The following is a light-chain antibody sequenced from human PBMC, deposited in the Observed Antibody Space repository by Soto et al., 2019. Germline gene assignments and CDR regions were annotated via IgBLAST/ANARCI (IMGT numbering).Light chain of an antibody. CDR1: QSLNRNY. J-gene: IGKJ4*01. CDR3: QHYGYSPVT. Sequence: EIVLTQSPGTLSLSPGERATLSCRASQSLNRNYLARYQQKPCQAPRLLIYGASSRATGLPDRFSGSGSGTDFTLAISRLEPEDFAVYYCQHYGYSPVTFGGGTKVEIK. V-gene: IGKV3-20*01. CDR2: GAS.